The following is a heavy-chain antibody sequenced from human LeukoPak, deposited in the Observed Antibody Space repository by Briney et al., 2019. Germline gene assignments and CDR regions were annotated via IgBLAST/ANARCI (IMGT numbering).Heavy chain of an antibody. V-gene: IGHV4-34*01. J-gene: IGHJ4*02. CDR3: ARGRGSGSYRTLKHFDY. D-gene: IGHD1-26*01. CDR2: INHSGST. CDR1: GFTFSTLD. Sequence: GSLRLSCAASGFTFSTLDMSWVRQPPGKGLEWIGEINHSGSTNYNPSLKSRVTISVDTSKNQFSLKLSSVTAADTAVYYCARGRGSGSYRTLKHFDYWGQGTLVTVSS.